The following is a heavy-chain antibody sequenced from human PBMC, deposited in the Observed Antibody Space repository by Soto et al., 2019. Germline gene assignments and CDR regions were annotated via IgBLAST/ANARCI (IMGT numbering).Heavy chain of an antibody. CDR2: IIPIFGIT. CDR3: ARDPRSITGTTSSEDFQH. Sequence: QAQLMQSGAEVKEPGSSVKVSCKASGGTFSGYAISWVRQAPGQGLEWLGGIIPIFGITNYAQKFQNRLTVATDESAAKVYIDLRSLTSEDSAIYYCARDPRSITGTTSSEDFQHWGQGTLVSVS. D-gene: IGHD1-1*01. CDR1: GGTFSGYA. V-gene: IGHV1-69*01. J-gene: IGHJ1*01.